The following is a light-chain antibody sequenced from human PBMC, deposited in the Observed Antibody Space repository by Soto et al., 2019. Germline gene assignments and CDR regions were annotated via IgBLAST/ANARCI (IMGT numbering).Light chain of an antibody. V-gene: IGKV1-39*01. J-gene: IGKJ2*01. CDR3: QRGYSTLYT. CDR2: AAS. Sequence: DIQMTQSPSSLSASVGDRVTITCRASQSISSYLNWYQQKPGKAPKLLIYAASRLQSGVPSRFSGSGSGTDFTLTISSLQPEDFATYYCQRGYSTLYTFGQGTKLEIK. CDR1: QSISSY.